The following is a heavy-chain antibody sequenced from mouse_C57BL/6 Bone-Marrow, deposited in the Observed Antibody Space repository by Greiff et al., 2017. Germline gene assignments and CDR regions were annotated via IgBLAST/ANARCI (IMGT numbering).Heavy chain of an antibody. CDR2: ISYDGSN. Sequence: VQLQQSGPGLVKPSQSLSLTCSVTGYSITSGYYWNWIRQFPGNKLEWMGYISYDGSNNYNPSLKNRISIARDTSKNQFFLKLNSVTTEDTATYYCARRYYGSGYFDYWGQGTTLTVSS. V-gene: IGHV3-6*01. CDR3: ARRYYGSGYFDY. D-gene: IGHD1-1*01. J-gene: IGHJ2*01. CDR1: GYSITSGYY.